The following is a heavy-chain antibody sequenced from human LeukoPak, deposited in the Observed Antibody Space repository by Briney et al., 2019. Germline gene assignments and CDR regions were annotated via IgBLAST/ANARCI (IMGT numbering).Heavy chain of an antibody. V-gene: IGHV3-7*01. D-gene: IGHD3-10*01. CDR2: TKPDGSEK. CDR1: GFSFSNYW. Sequence: GGSLRLSCAAPGFSFSNYWMDWIRQAPGKGLEWVGSTKPDGSEKYYVDSVKGRFTISRDNAKNSLYLQMNGLRAEDTAVYYCARDDGSSCFSYWGQGTLVTVSS. J-gene: IGHJ4*02. CDR3: ARDDGSSCFSY.